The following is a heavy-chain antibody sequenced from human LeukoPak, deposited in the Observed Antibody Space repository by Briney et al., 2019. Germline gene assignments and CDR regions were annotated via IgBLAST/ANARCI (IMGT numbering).Heavy chain of an antibody. J-gene: IGHJ4*02. CDR1: GGSFSGYY. CDR2: INHSGST. Sequence: SETLSLTCAVYGGSFSGYYWSWIRQPPGKGLEWIGEINHSGSTNYNPSLKSRVTISVGTSKNQFSLKLSSVTAADTAVYYCARKLSDYGGPWGYWGQGTLVTVSS. CDR3: ARKLSDYGGPWGY. V-gene: IGHV4-34*01. D-gene: IGHD4-17*01.